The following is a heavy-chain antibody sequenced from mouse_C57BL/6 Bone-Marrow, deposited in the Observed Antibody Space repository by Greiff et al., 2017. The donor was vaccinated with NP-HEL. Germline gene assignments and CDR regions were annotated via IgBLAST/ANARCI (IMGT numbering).Heavy chain of an antibody. CDR2: IYPGDGDT. CDR3: AIYYGNPGYAMDY. D-gene: IGHD2-1*01. J-gene: IGHJ4*01. Sequence: VQLQQSGPELVKPGASVKISCKASGYAFSSSWMNWVKQRPGKGLEWIGRIYPGDGDTNYNGKFKGKATLTAEKSSSTAYMQLSSLTSEDSAVYFCAIYYGNPGYAMDYWGQGTSVTVSS. CDR1: GYAFSSSW. V-gene: IGHV1-82*01.